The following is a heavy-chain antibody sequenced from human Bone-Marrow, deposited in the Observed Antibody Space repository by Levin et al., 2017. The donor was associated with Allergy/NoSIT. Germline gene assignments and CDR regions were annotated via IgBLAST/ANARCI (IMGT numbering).Heavy chain of an antibody. Sequence: SETLSLTCTVSGGSISSTDYYWGWIRQVPGKGLEWIGYIYYSGSTDYNPSLKSRVTIAEDTSKNHFSLNLRSVTAADPAIYYCARVSPIIGITGGFFDRWGQGTLVTVSS. CDR2: IYYSGST. D-gene: IGHD1-7*01. CDR1: GGSISSTDYY. J-gene: IGHJ4*02. V-gene: IGHV4-31*03. CDR3: ARVSPIIGITGGFFDR.